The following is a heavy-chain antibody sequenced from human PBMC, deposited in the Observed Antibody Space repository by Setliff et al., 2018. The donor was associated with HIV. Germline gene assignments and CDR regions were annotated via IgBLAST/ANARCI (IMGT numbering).Heavy chain of an antibody. CDR3: AREIQFSATTYYYYYMDD. J-gene: IGHJ6*03. CDR1: GGSISSYY. V-gene: IGHV4-4*07. CDR2: ICASGRT. D-gene: IGHD5-18*01. Sequence: SETLSLTCTVSGGSISSYYWSWIRQPAGKGLEWIGRICASGRTNYNPSLMTRVTLSVDTSKNQFSLKVTSVTAADTAVYYCAREIQFSATTYYYYYMDDWGRGTTVTVSS.